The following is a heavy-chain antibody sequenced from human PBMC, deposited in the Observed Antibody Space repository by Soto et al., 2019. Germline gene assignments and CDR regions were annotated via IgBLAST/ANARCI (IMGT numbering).Heavy chain of an antibody. CDR2: IYHSGST. D-gene: IGHD3-10*01. J-gene: IGHJ1*01. Sequence: SETLSLTCAVSGGSISSGGYSWSWIRQPPGKGLEWIGYIYHSGSTYYNPSLKSRVTISVDRSKNQFSLKLSSVTAADTAVYYCARAAFGSGSTSTLVYWGQGTLVTVSS. CDR3: ARAAFGSGSTSTLVY. CDR1: GGSISSGGYS. V-gene: IGHV4-30-2*01.